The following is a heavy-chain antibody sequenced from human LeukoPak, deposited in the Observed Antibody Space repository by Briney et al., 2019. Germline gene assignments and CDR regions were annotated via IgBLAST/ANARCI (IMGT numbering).Heavy chain of an antibody. CDR3: ARVYGVTRRDGYNFDY. CDR2: IKPNSGDT. V-gene: IGHV1-2*02. D-gene: IGHD5-24*01. J-gene: IGHJ4*02. CDR1: GYIFTGYR. Sequence: ASVKVSCKASGYIFTGYRIHWVRQAPGQGLEWMAWIKPNSGDTKYAQKFQGRVTVTRDTSMTTAYMEVSRLRSDDTAVYYCARVYGVTRRDGYNFDYWGQGTLVTVSS.